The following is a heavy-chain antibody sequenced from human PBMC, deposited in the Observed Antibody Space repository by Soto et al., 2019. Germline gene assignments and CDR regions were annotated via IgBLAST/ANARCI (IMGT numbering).Heavy chain of an antibody. CDR3: ARHHGPTTSENWFDP. CDR2: ISTYSGDT. Sequence: KTRASVKVSCKASVYTFFTYDISWVRQARGQGLEWMGWISTYSGDTKYAQKFRGRVTIPTDTSTTTAYLELRSLRSDDTAVYYCARHHGPTTSENWFDPWGQGTLVTVSS. D-gene: IGHD5-12*01. V-gene: IGHV1-18*01. CDR1: VYTFFTYD. J-gene: IGHJ5*02.